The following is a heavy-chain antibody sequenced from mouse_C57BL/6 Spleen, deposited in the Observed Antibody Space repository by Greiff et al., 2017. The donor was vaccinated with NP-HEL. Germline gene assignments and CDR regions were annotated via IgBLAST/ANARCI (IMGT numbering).Heavy chain of an antibody. Sequence: QVTLKESGPGILRSSQTLGLTCSFSGFSLSTSGMGVSWIRQPSEKGLEWLAKIYWDDDRRINQSRKSRLTISKDTSRNQVFLKITSVDTADTATYYCARRNDLFAMDYWGQGTSVTVSS. CDR2: IYWDDDR. CDR3: ARRNDLFAMDY. J-gene: IGHJ4*01. CDR1: GFSLSTSGMG. D-gene: IGHD2-3*01. V-gene: IGHV8-12*01.